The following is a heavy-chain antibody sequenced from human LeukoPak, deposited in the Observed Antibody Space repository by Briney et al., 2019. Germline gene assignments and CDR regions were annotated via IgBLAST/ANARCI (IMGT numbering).Heavy chain of an antibody. J-gene: IGHJ4*02. CDR1: GGSISGSY. V-gene: IGHV4-59*01. Sequence: PSETLSLTCTVSGGSISGSYWSWLRQPPGKGLEWIGYIYYGGSTNYNASLKNRVTISVDASKNQVSLQLNSPTAADTALYYCAATGPNYFHYWGQGTLVTVSS. CDR2: IYYGGST. D-gene: IGHD3-9*01. CDR3: AATGPNYFHY.